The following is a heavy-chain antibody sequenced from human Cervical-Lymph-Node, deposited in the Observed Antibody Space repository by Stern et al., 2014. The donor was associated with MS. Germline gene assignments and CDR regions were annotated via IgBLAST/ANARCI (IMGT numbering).Heavy chain of an antibody. CDR3: ASAFGGHSV. CDR2: ISCNGNNI. J-gene: IGHJ4*02. Sequence: QLVQSGGDLVQPGRSLRLSCAASGFRFGNYAMHWVRQVPGKGLEWVSGISCNGNNIEYAESVKGRFSISRDNAKYSLHLQMNILTLNDTAIYYCASAFGGHSVWGQGAQVTVSA. D-gene: IGHD3-16*01. V-gene: IGHV3-9*01. CDR1: GFRFGNYA.